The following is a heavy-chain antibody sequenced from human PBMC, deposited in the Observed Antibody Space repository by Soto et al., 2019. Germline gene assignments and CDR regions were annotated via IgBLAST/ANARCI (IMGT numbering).Heavy chain of an antibody. Sequence: EVQLLESGGGLVQPGGSLRLSCVASGFTFSSYAMSWVRQAPGKGLEWVSLVSGSGGATYYADSVKGRFTISKDNFNNTVYLQMKSLGAADTAIYYCAKCDIVVPPAYYMDFWGKGTTVIVS. V-gene: IGHV3-23*01. CDR2: VSGSGGAT. D-gene: IGHD2-15*01. CDR3: AKCDIVVPPAYYMDF. J-gene: IGHJ6*03. CDR1: GFTFSSYA.